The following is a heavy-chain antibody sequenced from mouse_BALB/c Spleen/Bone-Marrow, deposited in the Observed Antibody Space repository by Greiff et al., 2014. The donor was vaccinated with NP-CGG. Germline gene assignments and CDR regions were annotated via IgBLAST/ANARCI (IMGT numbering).Heavy chain of an antibody. CDR1: GFSLTSYG. CDR2: IWAGGGT. CDR3: ARYYYGFLDY. Sequence: VQRVESGPGLVAPSQSLSITCTVSGFSLTSYGVHWVRQPPGKGLEWLGVIWAGGGTNYNSTLMSRLTISKDNSKSQVFSKMNSLQTDDTAMYYCARYYYGFLDYWGQGTTLTVSS. J-gene: IGHJ2*01. D-gene: IGHD1-2*01. V-gene: IGHV2-9*02.